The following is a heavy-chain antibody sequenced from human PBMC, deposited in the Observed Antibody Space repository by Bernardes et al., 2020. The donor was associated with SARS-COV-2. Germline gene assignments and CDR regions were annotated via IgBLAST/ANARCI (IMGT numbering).Heavy chain of an antibody. CDR3: ARGLTQTGIRFDY. CDR2: IDWDDDK. J-gene: IGHJ4*02. CDR1: GFSLSTSGMC. Sequence: SDPALWKPTQTLTLTCTFSGFSLSTSGMCVSWIRQPPGKALEWLARIDWDDDKYYSTSLKTRLTISKDTSKNQVVLTMTNMDPVDTATYYCARGLTQTGIRFDYWGQGTLVTVSS. D-gene: IGHD7-27*01. V-gene: IGHV2-70*11.